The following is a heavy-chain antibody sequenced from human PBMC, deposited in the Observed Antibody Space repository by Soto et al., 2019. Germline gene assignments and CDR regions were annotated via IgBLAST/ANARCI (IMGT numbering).Heavy chain of an antibody. D-gene: IGHD6-6*01. CDR1: GFTFSSYG. V-gene: IGHV3-33*01. CDR2: IWYDGSNK. CDR3: ASDHRGTLAARFFDY. Sequence: GGSLRLSCAASGFTFSSYGMHWVRQAPGKGLEWVAVIWYDGSNKYYADSVKGRFTISRDNSKNTMYLQMNSLRAEDTAVYYCASDHRGTLAARFFDYWGQGTLVTVSS. J-gene: IGHJ4*02.